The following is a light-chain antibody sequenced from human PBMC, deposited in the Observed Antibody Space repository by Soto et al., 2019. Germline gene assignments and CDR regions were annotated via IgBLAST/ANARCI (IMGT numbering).Light chain of an antibody. CDR2: AAS. V-gene: IGKV3-15*01. J-gene: IGKJ5*01. Sequence: IVMTQSPVTLSVSPGDRAALSCRASQSVSTNLAWYQQKPGQPPRLLIYAASTRATGVPARFSGSGSGTEFTLTISSLQSEDFAVYFCQQYNKWPPYTFGQGTRLEIK. CDR3: QQYNKWPPYT. CDR1: QSVSTN.